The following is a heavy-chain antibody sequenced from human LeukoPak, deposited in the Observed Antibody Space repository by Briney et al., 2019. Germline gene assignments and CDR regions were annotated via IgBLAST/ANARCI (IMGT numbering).Heavy chain of an antibody. CDR2: IIPIFGTA. CDR1: GGTFSSYA. V-gene: IGHV1-69*05. CDR3: AREADYGGNSYWFDP. J-gene: IGHJ5*02. Sequence: SVKVSCKASGGTFSSYAISWVRQAPGQGLEWMGRIIPIFGTANYAQKVQGRVTITTDESTSTAYMELSSLRSEDTAVYYCAREADYGGNSYWFDPWGQGTLVTVSS. D-gene: IGHD4-23*01.